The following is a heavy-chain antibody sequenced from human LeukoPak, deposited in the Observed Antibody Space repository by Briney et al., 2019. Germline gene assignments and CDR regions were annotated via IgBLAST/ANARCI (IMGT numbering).Heavy chain of an antibody. D-gene: IGHD3-9*01. V-gene: IGHV4-39*07. CDR1: GGSISSTNYY. Sequence: PSETLSLTCTVSGGSISSTNYYWGWIRQPPGKGLEWIGSGYYSGSTYYNPSLQSRVAISVDTSKNQFSLKLSSVTAADTALYYCGRVGLLTGYTDDYWGQETLVTVSS. J-gene: IGHJ4*02. CDR2: GYYSGST. CDR3: GRVGLLTGYTDDY.